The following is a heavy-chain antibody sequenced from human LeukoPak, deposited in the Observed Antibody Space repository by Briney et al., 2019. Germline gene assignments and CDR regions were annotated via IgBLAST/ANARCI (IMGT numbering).Heavy chain of an antibody. D-gene: IGHD5-24*01. CDR1: GFTFSENW. CDR3: ARDLRDENL. V-gene: IGHV3-74*01. J-gene: IGHJ4*02. CDR2: VSGDGIET. Sequence: GGSLRLSCTGSGFTFSENWIHWVRQTPGKGPMWLSRVSGDGIETHYADSVRGRFSVSKDNAKNTVYLQMNSLRVDDTANCARDLRDENLWGQGTLVSVSS.